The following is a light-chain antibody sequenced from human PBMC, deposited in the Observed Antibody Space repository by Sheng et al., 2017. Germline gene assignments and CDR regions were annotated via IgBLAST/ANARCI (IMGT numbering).Light chain of an antibody. V-gene: IGLV3-1*01. CDR1: KLGDKY. CDR2: QDT. J-gene: IGLJ1*01. CDR3: QAWDSSPYV. Sequence: SYDLTQSPSVSVSPGQTASITCSGDKLGDKYASWYQQKSGQSPVLVIYQDTKRPSGIPERFSGSNSGNTATLTISGTQAMDEADYYCQAWDSSPYVFGTGTKVTVL.